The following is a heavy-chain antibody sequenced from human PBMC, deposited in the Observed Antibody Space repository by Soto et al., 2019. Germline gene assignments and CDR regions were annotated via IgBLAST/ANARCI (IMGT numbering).Heavy chain of an antibody. J-gene: IGHJ4*02. CDR2: IKQDGSDK. CDR1: EFGFSRYW. CDR3: ARNLGYCSSGRCYTVLDY. V-gene: IGHV3-7*04. Sequence: EVQLVESGGGLVQPGGSLRLSCAASEFGFSRYWMNWVRQAPGKGLEWVANIKQDGSDKYYADSVTGRFTISRDNAKNSMFLQMNSLRAEDTVVYYCARNLGYCSSGRCYTVLDYWGQGTLVTVSS. D-gene: IGHD2-15*01.